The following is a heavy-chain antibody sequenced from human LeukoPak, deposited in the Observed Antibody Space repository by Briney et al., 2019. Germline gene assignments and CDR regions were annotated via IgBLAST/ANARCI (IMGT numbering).Heavy chain of an antibody. CDR1: GGSISSNC. J-gene: IGHJ4*02. D-gene: IGHD3-22*01. Sequence: SETLSLTCTVSGGSISSNCWSWIRQPPGKGLEWIGCIYASGTTNYNPSLKGRLTISVDTSNSQFSLTVRSVTAADTAVYYCSKVNYWGQGTLVTVSS. V-gene: IGHV4-4*09. CDR3: SKVNY. CDR2: IYASGTT.